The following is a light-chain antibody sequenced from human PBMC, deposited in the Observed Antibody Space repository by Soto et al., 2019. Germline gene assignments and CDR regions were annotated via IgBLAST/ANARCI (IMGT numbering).Light chain of an antibody. V-gene: IGKV3-15*01. CDR1: QSVSSN. Sequence: EIVMTQSPATLSVSPGARATLSCRASQSVSSNLAWYQQKPGQAPRLLIYGASTRATGIPARFSGSGSGTEFTLTISSLQSGDFAVYYCQQYNNWPRTFGQGTKVEIK. J-gene: IGKJ1*01. CDR2: GAS. CDR3: QQYNNWPRT.